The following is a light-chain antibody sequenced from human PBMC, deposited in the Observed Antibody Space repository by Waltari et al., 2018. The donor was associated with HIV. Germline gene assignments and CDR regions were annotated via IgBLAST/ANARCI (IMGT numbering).Light chain of an antibody. CDR3: QSADSSGTS. CDR2: KDN. J-gene: IGLJ2*01. Sequence: SDEVTSTPSVSVSPGQTPRTTCSGATLPKKFVYWYQQKPGQAPVVVIYKDNERPSGIPERFSGSSSGTRATLTISGVQAEDEADYYCQSADSSGTSFGGGTKLTVL. CDR1: TLPKKF. V-gene: IGLV3-25*03.